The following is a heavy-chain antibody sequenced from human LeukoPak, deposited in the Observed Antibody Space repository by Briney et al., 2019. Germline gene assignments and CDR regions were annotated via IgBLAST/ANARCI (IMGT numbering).Heavy chain of an antibody. Sequence: SVKVSCKASGGTFSSYAISWVRQAPGQGLEWMGGIIPIFGTANYAQKFQGRVTITTDESTSTAYMELSSLRSEDTAVYYCASNYNWNDVSFDYWGQGTLVTVPS. J-gene: IGHJ4*02. CDR3: ASNYNWNDVSFDY. CDR2: IIPIFGTA. CDR1: GGTFSSYA. D-gene: IGHD1-20*01. V-gene: IGHV1-69*05.